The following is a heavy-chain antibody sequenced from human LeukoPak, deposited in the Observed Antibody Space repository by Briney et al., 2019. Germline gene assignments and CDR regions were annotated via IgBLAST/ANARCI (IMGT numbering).Heavy chain of an antibody. CDR3: ASLSSSSY. J-gene: IGHJ4*02. CDR1: GGSISSYY. CDR2: IYYSGST. Sequence: SETLSLTCTVSGGSISSYYWSWIRQPPGKGLEWIGYIYYSGSTNYNPSLKSRVTISVDTSKNQFSLKLSSVTAADTAVYCCASLSSSSYWGQGTLVTVSS. V-gene: IGHV4-59*01. D-gene: IGHD6-6*01.